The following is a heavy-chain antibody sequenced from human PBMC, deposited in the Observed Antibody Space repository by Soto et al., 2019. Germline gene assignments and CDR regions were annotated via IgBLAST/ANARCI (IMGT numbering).Heavy chain of an antibody. CDR2: ISACNANT. V-gene: IGHV1-18*01. Sequence: QVQPVQSGAEVKKPGASVKVSCKASGYTFTTYGISWVRQAPGQGLEWMGWISACNANTHYAQMPQGRVSMTSDTPTSTAYMELRSLRSDDTAVYYCASLYYYDSSGYNDAFDIWGQGTMVTVSS. D-gene: IGHD3-22*01. CDR1: GYTFTTYG. CDR3: ASLYYYDSSGYNDAFDI. J-gene: IGHJ3*02.